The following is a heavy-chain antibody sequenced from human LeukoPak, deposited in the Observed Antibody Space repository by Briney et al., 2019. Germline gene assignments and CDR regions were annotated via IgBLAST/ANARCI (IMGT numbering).Heavy chain of an antibody. Sequence: ASVKVSCKASGGTFSSYAISWVRQAPGQGLEWMGGIIPIFGTANYAQKFRGRVTITADESTSTAYMELSSLRSEDTAVYYCARGMGNYYDSSGSSLDVWGQGTTVTVSS. CDR3: ARGMGNYYDSSGSSLDV. V-gene: IGHV1-69*13. D-gene: IGHD3-22*01. J-gene: IGHJ6*02. CDR1: GGTFSSYA. CDR2: IIPIFGTA.